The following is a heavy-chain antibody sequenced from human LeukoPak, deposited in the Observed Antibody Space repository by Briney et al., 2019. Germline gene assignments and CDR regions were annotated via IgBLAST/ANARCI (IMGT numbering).Heavy chain of an antibody. Sequence: PSETLSLTCTVSGGSISSYYWSWIRQPPGKGLEWIGYIYYSGSTNYNPSLKSRVTISVDTSKNQFSLKLSSVTAADTAVYYCARDLGAVTRRGDAFDIWGQGTMVTVSS. CDR1: GGSISSYY. V-gene: IGHV4-59*01. D-gene: IGHD6-25*01. CDR3: ARDLGAVTRRGDAFDI. J-gene: IGHJ3*02. CDR2: IYYSGST.